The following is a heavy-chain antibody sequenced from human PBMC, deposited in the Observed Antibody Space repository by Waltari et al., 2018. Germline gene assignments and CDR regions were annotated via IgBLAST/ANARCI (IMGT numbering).Heavy chain of an antibody. CDR3: AREGGATRTSWYFDL. CDR1: GFTFNSYS. Sequence: EVQLVESGGGLVQPGGSLRLSCAASGFTFNSYSMNWVRQAPGKGLEWVSYITSRGSTIYYADSVKGRFSISRDNAKNSLYLQMDSLRAEDTAVYYCAREGGATRTSWYFDLWGRGTLVTVSS. CDR2: ITSRGSTI. D-gene: IGHD1-26*01. V-gene: IGHV3-48*04. J-gene: IGHJ2*01.